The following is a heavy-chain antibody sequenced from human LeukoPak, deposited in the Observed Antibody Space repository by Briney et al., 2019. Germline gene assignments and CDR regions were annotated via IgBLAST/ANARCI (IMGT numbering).Heavy chain of an antibody. Sequence: GGSLRLSCAASGFTFSSYGMHWVSQAPGKGLEWVTFIQYDGSNKYYADSVKGRFTISRDNSKNTVYLQMNSLRTEDTAVYYCAKDSYYYGSGGGFFDYWGQGTLVTVSS. D-gene: IGHD3-10*01. J-gene: IGHJ4*02. V-gene: IGHV3-30*02. CDR2: IQYDGSNK. CDR1: GFTFSSYG. CDR3: AKDSYYYGSGGGFFDY.